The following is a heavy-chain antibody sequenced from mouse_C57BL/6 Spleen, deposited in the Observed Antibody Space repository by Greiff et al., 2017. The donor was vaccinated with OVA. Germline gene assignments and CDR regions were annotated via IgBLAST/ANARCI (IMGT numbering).Heavy chain of an antibody. CDR1: GFTFSNYW. D-gene: IGHD1-1*01. V-gene: IGHV6-3*01. CDR2: IRLKSDNYAT. CDR3: TYYYGSSYAY. J-gene: IGHJ2*01. Sequence: EVQVVESGGGLVQPGGSMKLSCVASGFTFSNYWMNWVRQSPEKGLEWVAQIRLKSDNYATHYAESVKGRFTISRDDSKSTVYLQMNHLTAEDTVIYYCTYYYGSSYAYWGQGTTLTVSA.